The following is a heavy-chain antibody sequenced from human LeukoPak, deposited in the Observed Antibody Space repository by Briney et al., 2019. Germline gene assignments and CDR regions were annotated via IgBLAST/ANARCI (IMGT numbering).Heavy chain of an antibody. CDR1: GYSFPNYW. D-gene: IGHD4-23*01. CDR2: IYPGDSDT. J-gene: IGHJ4*02. V-gene: IGHV5-51*01. CDR3: AKQADYGGNF. Sequence: GESLKISCKGSGYSFPNYWIGWVRQMPGKGLEWMGIIYPGDSDTRYSPSFQGRVTISADKPITTAFLQWSSLKASDSAMYYCAKQADYGGNFWGQGTLVTVSS.